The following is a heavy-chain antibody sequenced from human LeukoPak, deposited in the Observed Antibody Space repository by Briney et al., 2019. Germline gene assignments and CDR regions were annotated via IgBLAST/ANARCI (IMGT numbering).Heavy chain of an antibody. V-gene: IGHV3-30*04. CDR2: ISYDGSNK. CDR1: GLTFSSYA. J-gene: IGHJ1*01. Sequence: GGSLSLSCAASGLTFSSYAMHWVRQAPGKGLEWVAVISYDGSNKYYADSVKGRFTISRDNYKNTLYLQMNSLRAEDTAVYYCARDTSGWLQHWGQGTLVTVSS. D-gene: IGHD6-19*01. CDR3: ARDTSGWLQH.